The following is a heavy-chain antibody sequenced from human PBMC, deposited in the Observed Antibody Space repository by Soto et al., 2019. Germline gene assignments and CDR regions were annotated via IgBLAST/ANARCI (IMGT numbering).Heavy chain of an antibody. CDR1: GFTFSSYV. Sequence: EVQLLESGGGLVQPGGSLRLSCAASGFTFSSYVMSWVRQAPGKGLEWVSAITGSDDSTYYADSVKGRFTISRDNSKNTLYPQMNSLRAEDTAVYYCVKRGANWGAFDIWGQGTMVTVS. J-gene: IGHJ3*02. D-gene: IGHD7-27*01. CDR2: ITGSDDST. CDR3: VKRGANWGAFDI. V-gene: IGHV3-23*01.